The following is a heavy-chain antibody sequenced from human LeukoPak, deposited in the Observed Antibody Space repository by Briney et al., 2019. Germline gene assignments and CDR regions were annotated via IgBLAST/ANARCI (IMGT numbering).Heavy chain of an antibody. Sequence: PGGSLRLSCAASGFTFDTYWMSWVRQAPGKGLEWVANIKEDGSEKYYVDSVKGRFTISRENAKSSLYLQLNSPRAEDTALYFCARLEYSSSWLCDYWGQGTLVTVSS. J-gene: IGHJ4*02. CDR3: ARLEYSSSWLCDY. V-gene: IGHV3-7*01. CDR1: GFTFDTYW. D-gene: IGHD6-13*01. CDR2: IKEDGSEK.